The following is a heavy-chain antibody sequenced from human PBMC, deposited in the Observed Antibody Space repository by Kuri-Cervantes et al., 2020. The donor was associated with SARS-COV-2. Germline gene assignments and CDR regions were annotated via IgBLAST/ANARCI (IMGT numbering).Heavy chain of an antibody. D-gene: IGHD6-13*01. CDR3: ARDCSSPYKYYYYYYMDV. J-gene: IGHJ6*03. V-gene: IGHV3-21*01. Sequence: GESLKISCAASGFTFSSYSMNWVRQAPGKGLEWVSSISSTSSYLYYADSVKGRFTISRDNAKNPLYLQMNSLRAEDTAVYYCARDCSSPYKYYYYYYMDVWGKGTTVTVSS. CDR1: GFTFSSYS. CDR2: ISSTSSYL.